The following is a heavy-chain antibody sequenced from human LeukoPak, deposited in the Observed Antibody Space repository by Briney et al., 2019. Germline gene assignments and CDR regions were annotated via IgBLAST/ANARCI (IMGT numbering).Heavy chain of an antibody. Sequence: GASVKVCCKASGYTFTSYAMHWVSQAPGQRLEWMGWINAGNGNTKYSQKFQGRVTITRDTSASTAYMELSSLRSEDTAVYYCARERRGRAAAGAGGFDYRGQGTLVTVSS. J-gene: IGHJ4*02. CDR1: GYTFTSYA. V-gene: IGHV1-3*01. CDR3: ARERRGRAAAGAGGFDY. CDR2: INAGNGNT. D-gene: IGHD6-13*01.